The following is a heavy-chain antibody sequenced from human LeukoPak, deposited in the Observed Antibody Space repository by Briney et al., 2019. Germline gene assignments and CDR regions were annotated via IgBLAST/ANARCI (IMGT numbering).Heavy chain of an antibody. CDR3: ASIPSHCSGGSCSGDY. D-gene: IGHD2-15*01. CDR1: GYTFTGYY. CDR2: INPNSGGT. V-gene: IGHV1-2*02. J-gene: IGHJ4*02. Sequence: ASVKVSCKASGYTFTGYYMHWVRQAPGQGLEWMGWINPNSGGTNYAQKFQGRVTMTRDTSISTAYMELSRLRSDDTAVYYCASIPSHCSGGSCSGDYWGQGTPVTVSS.